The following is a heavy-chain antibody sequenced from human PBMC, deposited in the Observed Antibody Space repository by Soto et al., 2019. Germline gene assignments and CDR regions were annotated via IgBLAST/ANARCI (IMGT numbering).Heavy chain of an antibody. J-gene: IGHJ3*01. D-gene: IGHD3-9*01. CDR1: GASISNTGFY. V-gene: IGHV4-61*08. CDR2: IYSSGST. CDR3: ARTTGSRSLDV. Sequence: QVQLQESGPGLVKPSETLSLTATVSGASISNTGFYWSWIRQPPGKGLEWIGYIYSSGSTTYNSSPKSRVTISLDTSKNPVSLNLTSVTAADTAMYYCARTTGSRSLDVWGHGTMVSVSS.